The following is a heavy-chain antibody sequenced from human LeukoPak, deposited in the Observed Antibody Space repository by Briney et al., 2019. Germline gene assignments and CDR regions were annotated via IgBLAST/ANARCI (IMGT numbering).Heavy chain of an antibody. Sequence: GGSLRLSCAASGVIISSYAMSWVRQAPGKGLEWVSAINGRGDNTYYADFVKGRFTISRDNSKSTVYLQMNSLRTEDTAVYYCAKDRVSPGFNWFDPWGQGTLVT. J-gene: IGHJ5*02. CDR3: AKDRVSPGFNWFDP. CDR1: GVIISSYA. CDR2: INGRGDNT. V-gene: IGHV3-23*01. D-gene: IGHD2/OR15-2a*01.